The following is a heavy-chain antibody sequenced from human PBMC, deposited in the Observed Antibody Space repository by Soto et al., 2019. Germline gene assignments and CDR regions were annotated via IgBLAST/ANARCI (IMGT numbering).Heavy chain of an antibody. Sequence: QVQLVESGGGVVQPGRSLRLSCAASGFTFSGYVMHWVRHAPGKGLEWVAVISYDGSNKYYADSVKGRFTISRDNSKNTLYLQMNSLRAEDTSVYYCAIESDRGSYYASYWGQGTLVTVST. V-gene: IGHV3-30*03. CDR3: AIESDRGSYYASY. CDR1: GFTFSGYV. CDR2: ISYDGSNK. J-gene: IGHJ4*02. D-gene: IGHD1-26*01.